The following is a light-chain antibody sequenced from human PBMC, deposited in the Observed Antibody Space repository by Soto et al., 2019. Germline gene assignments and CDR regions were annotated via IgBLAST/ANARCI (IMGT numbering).Light chain of an antibody. CDR3: SSYSSSSTLMI. V-gene: IGLV2-14*03. J-gene: IGLJ2*01. CDR2: DVS. CDR1: TSDIGAYNY. Sequence: QSALAQAASVSGSPGQSITISCTGTTSDIGAYNYVSWYQHHPGKAPKVMIYDVSNRPSGVSIRFSGSKSGTTASLTISGLRAEDEADYYCSSYSSSSTLMIFGGGTTLTVL.